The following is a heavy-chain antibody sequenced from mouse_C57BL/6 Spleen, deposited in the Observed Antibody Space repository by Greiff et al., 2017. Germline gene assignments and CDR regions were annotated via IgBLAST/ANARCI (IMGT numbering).Heavy chain of an antibody. CDR1: GYTFTSYW. D-gene: IGHD1-1*01. V-gene: IGHV1-55*01. CDR3: ARGYYGSSYVGRYAMDY. Sequence: QVHVKQPGAELVKPGASVKMSCKASGYTFTSYWITWVKQRPGQGLEWIGDIYPGSGSTNYNEKFKSKATLTVDTSSSTAYMQLSSLTSEDSAVYYCARGYYGSSYVGRYAMDYWGQGTSVTVSS. CDR2: IYPGSGST. J-gene: IGHJ4*01.